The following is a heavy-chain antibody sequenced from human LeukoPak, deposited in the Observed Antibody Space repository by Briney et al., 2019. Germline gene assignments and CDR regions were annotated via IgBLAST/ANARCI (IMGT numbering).Heavy chain of an antibody. CDR3: ARGRGDYAFFDY. Sequence: ASVKVSCKASGYXLTSYYIHWVRQAPGQGLEWMGIINTSGGSPSYAQKFQGRVTMTRDTSTSTVYMELSSLRSEDTAVYYCARGRGDYAFFDYWGQGTLVTVSS. J-gene: IGHJ4*02. CDR1: GYXLTSYY. V-gene: IGHV1-46*01. CDR2: INTSGGSP. D-gene: IGHD4-17*01.